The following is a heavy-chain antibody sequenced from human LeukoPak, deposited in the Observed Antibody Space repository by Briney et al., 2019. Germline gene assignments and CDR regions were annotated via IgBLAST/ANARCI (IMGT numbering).Heavy chain of an antibody. J-gene: IGHJ1*01. CDR3: VQEARRDGYKLAPVAEH. CDR2: ISEASRKT. V-gene: IGHV3-23*01. Sequence: SGGSLRLSCAAPGFTFNIYAMSWVRQAPEKGLEWVSAISEASRKTYYADPVKGRFTISRDNSKNTLYLQMNDLRDEDTAVYYCVQEARRDGYKLAPVAEHWGQGTLVTVSS. CDR1: GFTFNIYA. D-gene: IGHD5-24*01.